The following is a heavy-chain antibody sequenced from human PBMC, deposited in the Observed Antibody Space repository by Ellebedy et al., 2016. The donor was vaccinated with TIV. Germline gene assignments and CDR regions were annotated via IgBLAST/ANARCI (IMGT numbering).Heavy chain of an antibody. V-gene: IGHV3-23*01. D-gene: IGHD2-2*01. CDR2: IRGSGGST. CDR1: GFTCSSPA. J-gene: IGHJ4*02. Sequence: GESLKISCAASGFTCSSPAMSWVRQAPGKGLEWVTAIRGSGGSTYYADSVKGRFTISRDNSKNTLYLQMKSLRAEDTAVYYCSRGGYCSSTSCYLVDYWGQGTLVTVSS. CDR3: SRGGYCSSTSCYLVDY.